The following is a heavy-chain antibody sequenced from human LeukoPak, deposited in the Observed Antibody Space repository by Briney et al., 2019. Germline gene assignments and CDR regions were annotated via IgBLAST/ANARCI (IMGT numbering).Heavy chain of an antibody. V-gene: IGHV3-23*01. Sequence: PGGSLRLSCAASGFTSSSYAMSWVRQAPGKGLEWVSAISGSGGSTYYADSVKGRFTISRDNSKNTLYLQMNSLRAEDTAVYYCAKAAYYYDSSGYTDYWGQGTLVTVSS. CDR1: GFTSSSYA. J-gene: IGHJ4*02. CDR3: AKAAYYYDSSGYTDY. D-gene: IGHD3-22*01. CDR2: ISGSGGST.